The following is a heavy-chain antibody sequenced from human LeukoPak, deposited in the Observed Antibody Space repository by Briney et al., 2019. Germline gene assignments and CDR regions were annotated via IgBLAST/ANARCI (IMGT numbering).Heavy chain of an antibody. D-gene: IGHD6-13*01. Sequence: GGSLRLSCAASGFTFSSYEMNWVRQAPGKGLEWVSYISSSGSTIYYADSVKGRFTISRDNAKNSLYLQMNRLRTEDTALYYCAKYFSASWSHFDSWGQGTLVTVSS. CDR3: AKYFSASWSHFDS. CDR2: ISSSGSTI. CDR1: GFTFSSYE. J-gene: IGHJ4*02. V-gene: IGHV3-48*03.